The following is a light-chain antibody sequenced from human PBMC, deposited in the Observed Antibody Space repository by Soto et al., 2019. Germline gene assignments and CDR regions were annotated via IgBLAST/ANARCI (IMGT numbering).Light chain of an antibody. Sequence: DIQMTQSPSTLSAFVGDRVTITCRASQSISLWLAWYQQKPGQAPRLLIYDVSTLESGVPSRFSGSGSGTEFSLTIKSLEPDDFATYYCQQYNSYSWTFGQGTKVDIK. J-gene: IGKJ1*01. CDR2: DVS. V-gene: IGKV1-5*01. CDR1: QSISLW. CDR3: QQYNSYSWT.